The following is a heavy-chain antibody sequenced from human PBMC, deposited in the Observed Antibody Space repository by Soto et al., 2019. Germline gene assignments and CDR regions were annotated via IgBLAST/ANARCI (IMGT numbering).Heavy chain of an antibody. CDR2: INAGNGNT. J-gene: IGHJ4*02. CDR1: GYTFTSYA. V-gene: IGHV1-3*01. Sequence: QVQLVQSGAEVKKPGASVKVSCKASGYTFTSYAMHWVRQAPGQRLEWMGWINAGNGNTKYSQKFQGRVTITRDTSASTGYMELSSLRSEDTAVYYCARDLAFELSDYWGQGTLVTVSS. CDR3: ARDLAFELSDY. D-gene: IGHD1-26*01.